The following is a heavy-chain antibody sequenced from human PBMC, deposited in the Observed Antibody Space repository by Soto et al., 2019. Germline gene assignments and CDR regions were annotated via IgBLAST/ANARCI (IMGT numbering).Heavy chain of an antibody. V-gene: IGHV3-23*01. CDR2: ISGSGGST. Sequence: PGGSLRLSCAASGFTFSSYAMSWVRQAPGKGLEWVSAISGSGGSTHYADSVEGRFTISRDNSKNTLYLQMNSLRAEDTAVYYCARAPGVGWYLFYFDYWGQATLVTVSS. CDR1: GFTFSSYA. CDR3: ARAPGVGWYLFYFDY. D-gene: IGHD6-19*01. J-gene: IGHJ4*02.